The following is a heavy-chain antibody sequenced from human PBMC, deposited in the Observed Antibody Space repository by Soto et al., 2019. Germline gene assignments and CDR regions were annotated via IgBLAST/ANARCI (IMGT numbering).Heavy chain of an antibody. CDR2: ISYDGSNK. CDR3: AREETYSSSFDY. Sequence: GESLKISCAASGFTFSSYAMHWVRQAPGKGLEWVAVISYDGSNKYYADSVKGRFTISRDNSKNTLYLQMNSLRAEDTAVYYCAREETYSSSFDYWGQGTLVTVSS. D-gene: IGHD6-6*01. CDR1: GFTFSSYA. J-gene: IGHJ4*02. V-gene: IGHV3-30*04.